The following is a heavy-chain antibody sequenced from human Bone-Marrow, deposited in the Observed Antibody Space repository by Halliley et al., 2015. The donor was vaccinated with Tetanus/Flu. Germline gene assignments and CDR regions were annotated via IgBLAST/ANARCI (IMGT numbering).Heavy chain of an antibody. CDR3: VRDNDGYAFDF. CDR2: ISTNNSYV. Sequence: SLRLSCAASGLTFSTYSMNWVRQAPGKGLEWVSSISTNNSYVSYAGSVRGRFTISRDNAKDTVYLQVNSLRAEDTAVYYCVRDNDGYAFDFWGQGTLVTVSS. D-gene: IGHD2-21*01. CDR1: GLTFSTYS. J-gene: IGHJ4*02. V-gene: IGHV3-21*01.